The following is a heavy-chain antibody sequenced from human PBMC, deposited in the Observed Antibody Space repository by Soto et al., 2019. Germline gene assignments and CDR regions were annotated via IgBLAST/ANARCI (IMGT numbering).Heavy chain of an antibody. V-gene: IGHV1-69*12. CDR3: ARGGDVVVVVAATHLDY. CDR2: IIPIFGTA. D-gene: IGHD2-15*01. J-gene: IGHJ4*02. Sequence: QVQLVQSGAEVKKPGSSVKVSCKASGGTFSSYAISWVRQAPGQGLEWMGGIIPIFGTANYAQKFQGRVTIPADDSTSTAGMELSSLRSEDTAVYYCARGGDVVVVVAATHLDYWGQGTLVTVSS. CDR1: GGTFSSYA.